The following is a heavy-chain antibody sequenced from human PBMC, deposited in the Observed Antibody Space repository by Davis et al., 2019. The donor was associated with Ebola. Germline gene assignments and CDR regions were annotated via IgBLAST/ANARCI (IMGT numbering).Heavy chain of an antibody. CDR2: IYYSGST. CDR3: ARHRDCSGGSCYRWNNWFDP. V-gene: IGHV4-59*08. Sequence: SETLSLTCTVSGGSISSYYWSWIRQPPGKGLEWIGYIYYSGSTNYNPSLKSRVTISVDTSKNQFSLKLSSVTAADTAVYYCARHRDCSGGSCYRWNNWFDPWGQGTLVTVSS. CDR1: GGSISSYY. D-gene: IGHD2-15*01. J-gene: IGHJ5*02.